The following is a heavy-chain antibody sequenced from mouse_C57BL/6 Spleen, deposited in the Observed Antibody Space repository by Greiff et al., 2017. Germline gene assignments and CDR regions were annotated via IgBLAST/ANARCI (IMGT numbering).Heavy chain of an antibody. D-gene: IGHD2-4*01. CDR2: IYPGDGDT. CDR3: AREGYDYDGGAWFAY. CDR1: GYAFSSSW. Sequence: QVQLQQSGPELVKPGASVKISCKASGYAFSSSWMNWVKQRPGKGLEWIGRIYPGDGDTNYNGKFKGKATLTADKSSSTAYMQLSSLTSEDSAVYVCAREGYDYDGGAWFAYWGQGTLVTVSA. V-gene: IGHV1-82*01. J-gene: IGHJ3*01.